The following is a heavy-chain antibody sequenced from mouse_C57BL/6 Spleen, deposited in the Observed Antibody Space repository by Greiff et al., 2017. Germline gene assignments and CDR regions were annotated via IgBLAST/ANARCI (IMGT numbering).Heavy chain of an antibody. CDR3: ARGEDYDRGLVYYFDS. D-gene: IGHD2-4*01. CDR2: ISSGSSTI. V-gene: IGHV5-17*01. CDR1: GFTFSDYG. Sequence: EVQLVESGGGLVKPGGSLKLSCAASGFTFSDYGMHWVRQAPEKGLEWVAYISSGSSTIYYADTVKGRFTISRDNAKNTLFLQMTSLRSEDTAMYYCARGEDYDRGLVYYFDSWGQGTTLTVSS. J-gene: IGHJ2*01.